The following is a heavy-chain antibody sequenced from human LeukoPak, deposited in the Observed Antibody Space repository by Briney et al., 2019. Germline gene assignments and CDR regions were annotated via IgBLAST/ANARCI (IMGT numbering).Heavy chain of an antibody. CDR3: ARVGSDSSSFWSGNFDY. CDR1: GGSISSYY. V-gene: IGHV4-59*01. Sequence: SETLSLTCTVSGGSISSYYWSWIRQPPGKGLEWIGYIYYSGSTNYNPSLKSRVTISVDTSKNQFSLKLSSVTAADTAVYYCARVGSDSSSFWSGNFDYWGQGTLVTVSS. J-gene: IGHJ4*02. D-gene: IGHD6-13*01. CDR2: IYYSGST.